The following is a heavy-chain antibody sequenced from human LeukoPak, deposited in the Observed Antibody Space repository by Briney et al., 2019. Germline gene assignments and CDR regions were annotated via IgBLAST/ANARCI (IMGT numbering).Heavy chain of an antibody. D-gene: IGHD3-10*01. Sequence: PGGSLRLSCAVSGYTFSTYSMDWVRHAPGEGLEWVSYIGSSGTTIYYADFVKARFTISRDNARNSLYLQMNSVRVEDTAVYYCVRERFHGSGAPRYDYWAQGTLVTVSS. J-gene: IGHJ4*02. CDR3: VRERFHGSGAPRYDY. V-gene: IGHV3-48*04. CDR2: IGSSGTTI. CDR1: GYTFSTYS.